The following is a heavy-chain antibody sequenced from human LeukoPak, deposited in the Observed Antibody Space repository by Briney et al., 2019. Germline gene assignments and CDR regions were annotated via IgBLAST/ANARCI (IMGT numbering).Heavy chain of an antibody. Sequence: GGSLRLFCAASGFTFSISNMNWVRQAPGKGLEWVSSITSSSNYIYYAVSVKGRFTISRDNAKNSLILQMNSLRAEDTAVYYCARDIAYGYGSFDYWGQGTLVTVSS. CDR2: ITSSSNYI. V-gene: IGHV3-21*01. D-gene: IGHD5-18*01. CDR3: ARDIAYGYGSFDY. J-gene: IGHJ4*02. CDR1: GFTFSISN.